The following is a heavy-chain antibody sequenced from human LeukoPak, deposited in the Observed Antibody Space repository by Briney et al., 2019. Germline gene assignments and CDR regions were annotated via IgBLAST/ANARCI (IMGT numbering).Heavy chain of an antibody. CDR2: IYHSGST. D-gene: IGHD6-13*01. CDR1: GYSISSGYY. Sequence: SETLSLTCAVCGYSISSGYYWGWIRQPPGKGLEWIGSIYHSGSTYYNPSLKSRVTISVDTSKNQFSLKLSSVTAADTAVYYCAREGSSWYYAFDIWGQGTMVTVSS. J-gene: IGHJ3*02. V-gene: IGHV4-38-2*02. CDR3: AREGSSWYYAFDI.